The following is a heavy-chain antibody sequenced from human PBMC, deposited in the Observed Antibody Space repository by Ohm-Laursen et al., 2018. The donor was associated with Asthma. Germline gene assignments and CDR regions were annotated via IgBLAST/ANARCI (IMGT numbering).Heavy chain of an antibody. CDR3: AKDRSVIAVTGRENYFDN. CDR2: ILYDGRNK. D-gene: IGHD6-19*01. V-gene: IGHV3-30*18. Sequence: SLRLSCTAPGFTFSSYGMHWVRQAPGKGLEPVAAILYDGRNKYYVDSVKGRFTISRDNSKNTLYLQMNSLRAEDTAVYYCAKDRSVIAVTGRENYFDNWGQGTLVTVSS. CDR1: GFTFSSYG. J-gene: IGHJ4*02.